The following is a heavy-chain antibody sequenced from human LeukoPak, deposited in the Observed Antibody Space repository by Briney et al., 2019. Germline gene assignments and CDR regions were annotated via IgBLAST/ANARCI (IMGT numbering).Heavy chain of an antibody. Sequence: SETLSHTCAVSGYSISSDYHWGWIRQPPGKGLEWIGSIYHSGSTYYNSSLKSRVTIPVDTSKNQFSLKLSSVTAADTAVYFCARGCRTTAFHLYYYMDLWGKGTTVTVSS. CDR2: IYHSGST. CDR3: ARGCRTTAFHLYYYMDL. J-gene: IGHJ6*03. CDR1: GYSISSDYH. V-gene: IGHV4-38-2*01. D-gene: IGHD1-1*01.